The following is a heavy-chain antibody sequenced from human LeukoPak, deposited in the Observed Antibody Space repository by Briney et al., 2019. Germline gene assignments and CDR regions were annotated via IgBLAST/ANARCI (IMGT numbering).Heavy chain of an antibody. D-gene: IGHD6-13*01. J-gene: IGHJ6*02. CDR1: GFTFSSYA. CDR2: ISGSGGST. V-gene: IGHV3-23*01. CDR3: AKDLGYSSSFVFYYGMDV. Sequence: PGGSLRLSGAASGFTFSSYAMSWVRQAPGKGLEWVSAISGSGGSTYYADSVKGRFTISRDNSKNTLYLQMNSLRAEDTAVYYCAKDLGYSSSFVFYYGMDVWGQGTTVTVSS.